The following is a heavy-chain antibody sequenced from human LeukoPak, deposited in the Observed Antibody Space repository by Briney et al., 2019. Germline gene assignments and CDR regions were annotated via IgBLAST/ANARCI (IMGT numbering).Heavy chain of an antibody. CDR3: ARDSGYNAFDY. CDR1: GFLFSNSW. J-gene: IGHJ4*02. CDR2: INQDGSAK. V-gene: IGHV3-7*05. D-gene: IGHD5-12*01. Sequence: GGPLTLSCADSGFLFSNSWMAWVRQAPGRGLEWLANINQDGSAKACVDSVKGRFTISRDNAKNSLYLQMNSLRAEDAAMYYCARDSGYNAFDYWSQGTLVSVSS.